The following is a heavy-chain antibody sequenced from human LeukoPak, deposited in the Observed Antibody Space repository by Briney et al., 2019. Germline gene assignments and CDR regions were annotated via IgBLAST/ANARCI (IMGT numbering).Heavy chain of an antibody. D-gene: IGHD6-19*01. CDR3: ARHRYSSAWSVVDY. V-gene: IGHV4-59*08. CDR1: GGSISTYY. J-gene: IGHJ4*02. CDR2: IYYSGST. Sequence: PSETLSLNCTVSGGSISTYYWSWIRQPPGKGLEWIGNIYYSGSTNYNPSLKSRVTISVDTSKNQLSLKLTAVTAADTAVYYCARHRYSSAWSVVDYWGQGTLVTVSS.